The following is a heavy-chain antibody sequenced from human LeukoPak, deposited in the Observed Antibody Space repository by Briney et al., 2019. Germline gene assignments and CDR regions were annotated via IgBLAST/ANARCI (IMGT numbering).Heavy chain of an antibody. CDR1: GFIFSTYG. J-gene: IGHJ4*02. D-gene: IGHD6-13*01. CDR3: ARGQQLVKTD. V-gene: IGHV3-33*01. Sequence: PGGSLRLSCATSGFIFSTYGMHWVRRAPGKGLEWVAVIWYDGSIKNYADSVKGRFTISRDNSKNTVYLQMDSLRAEDTALYYCARGQQLVKTDWGQGTLVTVSS. CDR2: IWYDGSIK.